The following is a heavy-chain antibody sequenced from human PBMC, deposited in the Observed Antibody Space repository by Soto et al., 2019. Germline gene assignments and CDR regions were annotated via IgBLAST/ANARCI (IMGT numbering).Heavy chain of an antibody. Sequence: SVKVSCKASGGTFSSYAISWVRQAPGQGLEWMGGIIPIFGTANYAQKFQGRVTITADKSTSTAYMELSSLRSEDTAVYYCAGGIVPAASYYYYGMDVWGQGTTVTVSS. CDR3: AGGIVPAASYYYYGMDV. V-gene: IGHV1-69*06. CDR2: IIPIFGTA. CDR1: GGTFSSYA. D-gene: IGHD2-2*01. J-gene: IGHJ6*02.